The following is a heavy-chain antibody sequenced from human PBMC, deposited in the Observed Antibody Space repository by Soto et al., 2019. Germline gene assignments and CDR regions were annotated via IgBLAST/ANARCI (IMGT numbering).Heavy chain of an antibody. J-gene: IGHJ4*02. CDR3: ARGRYSSTWFDY. V-gene: IGHV3-66*01. CDR2: IYSGGSI. Sequence: GSLRLSCAASGFTVSNNYITWVRQAPGKGLEWVSVIYSGGSIYYADSVKGRFTISRDNSQNTVYLQMDSLRAEDTAVYYCARGRYSSTWFDYWGQGILVTVSS. CDR1: GFTVSNNY. D-gene: IGHD6-13*01.